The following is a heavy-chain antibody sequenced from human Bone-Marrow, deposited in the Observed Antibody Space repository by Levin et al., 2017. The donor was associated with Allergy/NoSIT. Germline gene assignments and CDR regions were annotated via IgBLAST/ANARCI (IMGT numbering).Heavy chain of an antibody. Sequence: GGSLRLSCAASGFTFSDYGVHWVRQAPGKGLEWVAVIWYDGSSKYYANSVKGRFTITRDNAKNTLFLQMHSLRADDTAVYYCARFPLRAQPEPGYYYGLDVWGQGTTVTVSS. CDR2: IWYDGSSK. D-gene: IGHD3-3*01. CDR3: ARFPLRAQPEPGYYYGLDV. CDR1: GFTFSDYG. V-gene: IGHV3-33*01. J-gene: IGHJ6*02.